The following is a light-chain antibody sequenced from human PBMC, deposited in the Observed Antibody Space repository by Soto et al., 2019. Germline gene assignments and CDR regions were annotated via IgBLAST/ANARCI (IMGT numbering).Light chain of an antibody. J-gene: IGKJ4*01. V-gene: IGKV3-11*01. CDR1: QSLSSY. CDR2: DAS. CDR3: QQRSNWLT. Sequence: EIVLTQSPATLSLSPGERATLSCRASQSLSSYLAWYQQKPGQAPSLLIYDASNRATGIPARFSGSGSGTDFTLTSSSLEPEDFAVYYCQQRSNWLTFGGGTKVEIK.